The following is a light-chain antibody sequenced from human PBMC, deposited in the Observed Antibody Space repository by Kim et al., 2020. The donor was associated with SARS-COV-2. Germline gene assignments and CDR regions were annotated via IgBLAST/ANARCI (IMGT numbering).Light chain of an antibody. CDR1: SALFASSC. V-gene: IGLV6-57*03. Sequence: GETVTIARPRSSALFASSCVQWYQQRPGSVPTTVIFEDYQRPSGVPVRFSGSVDSSSNSASLTISRLKTEDEADYYCQSYDDTNAVFGGGTQLTVL. CDR2: EDY. J-gene: IGLJ3*02. CDR3: QSYDDTNAV.